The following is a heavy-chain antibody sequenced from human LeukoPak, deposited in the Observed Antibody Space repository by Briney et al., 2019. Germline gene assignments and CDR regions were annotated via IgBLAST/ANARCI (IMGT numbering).Heavy chain of an antibody. V-gene: IGHV1-18*01. CDR3: ARGQYVDSGSSVQDY. J-gene: IGHJ4*02. D-gene: IGHD1-26*01. Sequence: ASVKVSCKASGYTFTSYGISWVRQAPGQGLEWMGWISAYNGNTNYAQKLQGRVTVTTDTSTSTAYMELRSLRSDDTAVYYCARGQYVDSGSSVQDYWGQGTLVTVSS. CDR1: GYTFTSYG. CDR2: ISAYNGNT.